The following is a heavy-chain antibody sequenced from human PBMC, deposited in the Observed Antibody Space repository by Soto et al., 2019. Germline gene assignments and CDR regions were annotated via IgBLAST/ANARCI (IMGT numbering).Heavy chain of an antibody. D-gene: IGHD2-15*01. CDR1: GGSIYRSGYY. CDR3: GKVLVGATGHTDSDS. J-gene: IGHJ4*02. CDR2: IDYNGVT. V-gene: IGHV4-39*01. Sequence: LTCTVSGGSIYRSGYYWGWIRQPPGRGLEWIGNIDYNGVTYSNPSLKSRVTISRDTSKNQFSLKLTSVTAADTALYYCGKVLVGATGHTDSDSWGPGTLVTVSS.